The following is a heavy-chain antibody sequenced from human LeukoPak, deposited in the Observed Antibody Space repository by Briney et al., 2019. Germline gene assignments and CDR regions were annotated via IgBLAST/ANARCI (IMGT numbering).Heavy chain of an antibody. J-gene: IGHJ3*02. Sequence: PSETLSLTCTVSGGSISNYYWNWIRQPPGKGLELIGYIYYSGTTNYNPSLKSRVSMSVDTSKNQFSLKLSSVTAADTAVYYCARGSNSHPYCSSTSCYGVRGAFDIWGQGTMVTVSS. V-gene: IGHV4-59*01. CDR3: ARGSNSHPYCSSTSCYGVRGAFDI. CDR2: IYYSGTT. D-gene: IGHD2-2*01. CDR1: GGSISNYY.